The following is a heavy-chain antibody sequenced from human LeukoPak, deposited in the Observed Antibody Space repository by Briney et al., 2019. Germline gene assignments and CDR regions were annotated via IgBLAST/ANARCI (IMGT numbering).Heavy chain of an antibody. CDR2: ISNSGNTI. CDR3: AKEKSSGFDY. Sequence: GGSLRLSCAASGFTFSSYEMNWVRQAPGKGLEWVSYISNSGNTIFYADSVKGRFTISRDNAKNTLHLQMNGLRAEDTAVYYCAKEKSSGFDYWGQGTLVTVSS. J-gene: IGHJ4*02. V-gene: IGHV3-48*03. CDR1: GFTFSSYE. D-gene: IGHD6-19*01.